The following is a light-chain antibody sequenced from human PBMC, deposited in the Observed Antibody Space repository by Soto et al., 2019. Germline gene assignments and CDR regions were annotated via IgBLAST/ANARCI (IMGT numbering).Light chain of an antibody. CDR2: GAS. CDR1: QSVSSSY. V-gene: IGKV3-20*01. J-gene: IGKJ1*01. CDR3: QQYGSLPQT. Sequence: EIVLTQSPGTLSLSPGERATLSCRASQSVSSSYLAWNQQKPGQAPRLLIYGASSRATGIPDRFSGGGLGTVFTLTINRLEPEVFALFYCQQYGSLPQTFGPGTKGNIK.